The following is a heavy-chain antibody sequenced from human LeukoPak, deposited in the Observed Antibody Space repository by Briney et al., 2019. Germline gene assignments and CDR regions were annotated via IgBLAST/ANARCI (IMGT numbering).Heavy chain of an antibody. CDR2: INHSGST. CDR3: ARGAYLVALNY. D-gene: IGHD2-15*01. Sequence: PSETLSLTFAVYGGSFSDYYWSWIRHPPGKGLEWIGEINHSGSTNYNPSLKSRVTISVDTSKNQFSLKVTSVTAADTAVYYCARGAYLVALNYWGQGTLVTVSS. V-gene: IGHV4-34*01. J-gene: IGHJ4*02. CDR1: GGSFSDYY.